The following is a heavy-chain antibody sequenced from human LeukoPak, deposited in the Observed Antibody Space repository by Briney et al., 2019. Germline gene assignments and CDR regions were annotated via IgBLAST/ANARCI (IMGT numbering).Heavy chain of an antibody. CDR3: ARVVVPAAIMRGYYYGMDV. V-gene: IGHV1-2*02. CDR1: GYTFTGYY. CDR2: INPNSGGT. D-gene: IGHD2-2*02. Sequence: GASVKVSCKASGYTFTGYYMHWVRQAPGQGLEWMGWINPNSGGTNYAQKFQGRVTMTRDTSISTAYMELSRLRSDDTAVYYCARVVVPAAIMRGYYYGMDVWGQGTTVTVSS. J-gene: IGHJ6*02.